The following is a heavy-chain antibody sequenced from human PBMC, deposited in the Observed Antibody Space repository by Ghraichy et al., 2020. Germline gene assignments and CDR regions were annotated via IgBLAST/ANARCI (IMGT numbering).Heavy chain of an antibody. J-gene: IGHJ4*02. CDR3: AKDWSYAPDY. CDR2: INSDASTT. Sequence: GESLNISCAASGFTFSTSWMHWVRQAPGKGLMWISHINSDASTTTYADSVKGRFTISRDNAKNTVYLQMNSLRAEDTAVYYCAKDWSYAPDYWGQGTLVTVSS. V-gene: IGHV3-74*01. D-gene: IGHD2-2*01. CDR1: GFTFSTSW.